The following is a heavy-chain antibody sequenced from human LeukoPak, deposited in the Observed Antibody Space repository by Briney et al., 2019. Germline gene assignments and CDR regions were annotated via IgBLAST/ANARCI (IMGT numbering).Heavy chain of an antibody. CDR3: ASPLHLP. CDR1: GFTFSSYS. Sequence: GGSLRLSCAASGFTFSSYSMNWVRQAPGKGLEWVSSISSSYIYYADSVKGRFTISRDNAKNSLYLQMNSLRAEDTAVYYCASPLHLPWGQGTLVTVSS. V-gene: IGHV3-21*01. D-gene: IGHD4-11*01. J-gene: IGHJ5*02. CDR2: ISSSYI.